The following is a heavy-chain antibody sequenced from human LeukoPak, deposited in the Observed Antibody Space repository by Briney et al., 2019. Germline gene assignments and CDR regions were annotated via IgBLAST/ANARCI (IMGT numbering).Heavy chain of an antibody. J-gene: IGHJ4*02. D-gene: IGHD1-26*01. CDR3: AKAFRGGYSSLLFDY. V-gene: IGHV3-21*01. CDR2: ISSSSSYI. Sequence: GGSLRLSCAASGFTFSSYSMNWVRQAPGKGLEWVSSISSSSSYIYYADSVKGRFTISRDNAKNSLYLQMNSLRAEDTAVYYCAKAFRGGYSSLLFDYWGQGTLVTVSS. CDR1: GFTFSSYS.